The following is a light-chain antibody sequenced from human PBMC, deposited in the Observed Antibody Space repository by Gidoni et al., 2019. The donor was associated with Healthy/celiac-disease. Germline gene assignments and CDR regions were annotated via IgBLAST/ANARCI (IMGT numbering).Light chain of an antibody. CDR1: QDISNY. CDR3: QQYDNIPPT. Sequence: DIQMTQSPSSLSASVGDRVTITCQASQDISNYLNWYQQKPGKAPKLLIYDASNLETGVPSRFSGSGSGTDFTFTISSLQPEDIATYYCQQYDNIPPTFGPXTKVDIK. V-gene: IGKV1-33*01. CDR2: DAS. J-gene: IGKJ3*01.